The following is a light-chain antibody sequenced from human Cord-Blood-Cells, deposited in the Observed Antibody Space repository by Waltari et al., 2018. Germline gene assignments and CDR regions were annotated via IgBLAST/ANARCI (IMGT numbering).Light chain of an antibody. CDR2: DAS. CDR1: QSVSSY. J-gene: IGKJ4*01. CDR3: QQRSNWPPLT. V-gene: IGKV3-11*01. Sequence: EIVLPQSPATLSLSPGESATPSCRASQSVSSYLAWYQQKPGQAPRLLIYDASNRATGIPARFSGSGSGTDFTLTISSLEPEDFAVYYCQQRSNWPPLTFGGGTKVEIK.